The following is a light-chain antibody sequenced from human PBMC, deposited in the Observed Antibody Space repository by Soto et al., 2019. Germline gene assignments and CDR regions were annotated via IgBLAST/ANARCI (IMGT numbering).Light chain of an antibody. V-gene: IGKV1-39*01. CDR3: QQSYSTPLT. CDR1: QSISSY. Sequence: DIQMTQSRCSPSASVGDRVTITCRASQSISSYLNWYQQKPGKAPKLLIYAASSLQSGVPSRFSGSGSGTDFTLTISSLQPEDFATYYCQQSYSTPLTFGGGTKVDIK. CDR2: AAS. J-gene: IGKJ4*01.